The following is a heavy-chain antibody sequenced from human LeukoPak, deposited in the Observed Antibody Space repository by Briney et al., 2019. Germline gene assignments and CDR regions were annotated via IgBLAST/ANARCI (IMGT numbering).Heavy chain of an antibody. CDR2: INHSGST. D-gene: IGHD5-12*01. Sequence: SETLCLSCAVYGGSFSGYYWSWIRQPPGKGLEWIGEINHSGSTNYNPSLKSRVTISVDTSKNQFSLKLSSVTAADTAVYYCARGRLRMSGYGSFDYWGLGTLVTVSS. CDR1: GGSFSGYY. V-gene: IGHV4-34*01. CDR3: ARGRLRMSGYGSFDY. J-gene: IGHJ4*02.